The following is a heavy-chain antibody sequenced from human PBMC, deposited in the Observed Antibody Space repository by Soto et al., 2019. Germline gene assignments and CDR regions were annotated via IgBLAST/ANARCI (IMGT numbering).Heavy chain of an antibody. V-gene: IGHV3-53*01. Sequence: EVRLVKSGGGLIQPGGALRLSCAASGFSVSSKYMTWVRQAPGKGLEWVSVIYGGGTTYYADSVKGRFTISRDNSKNTLYLQMNSLRAEDTAVYYCVQTTGWPGFDFWGQGTLVTVSS. CDR3: VQTTGWPGFDF. D-gene: IGHD6-19*01. J-gene: IGHJ4*02. CDR1: GFSVSSKY. CDR2: IYGGGTT.